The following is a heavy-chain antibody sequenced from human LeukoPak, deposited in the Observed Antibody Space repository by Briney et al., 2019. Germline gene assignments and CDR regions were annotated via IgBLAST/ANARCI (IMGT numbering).Heavy chain of an antibody. CDR3: ARKDYFDY. V-gene: IGHV4-59*08. Sequence: KSSETLSLTCTVSGGSLSPNYWSWIRQPPGKGLEWIGYIHYSGSTDYNPSLKSRVTISVDTSKNQFSLKLSSVTAADAAVYYCARKDYFDYWGQGTLVTVSS. CDR2: IHYSGST. J-gene: IGHJ4*02. CDR1: GGSLSPNY.